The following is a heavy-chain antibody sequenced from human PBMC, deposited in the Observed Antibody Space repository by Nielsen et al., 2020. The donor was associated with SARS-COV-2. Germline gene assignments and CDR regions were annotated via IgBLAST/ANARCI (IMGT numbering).Heavy chain of an antibody. J-gene: IGHJ3*02. D-gene: IGHD1-26*01. Sequence: SCAASGFTFSSYGMHWVRQAPGKGLEWVAIIWYDGSNKYYADSVKGRFTISRDNSKNTLYLQMNSLRAEDTAVYYCARDHMVGATPDAFDIWGQGTMVTVSS. CDR3: ARDHMVGATPDAFDI. CDR2: IWYDGSNK. CDR1: GFTFSSYG. V-gene: IGHV3-33*01.